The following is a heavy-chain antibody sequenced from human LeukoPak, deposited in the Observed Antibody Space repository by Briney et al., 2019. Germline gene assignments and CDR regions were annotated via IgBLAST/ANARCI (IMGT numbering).Heavy chain of an antibody. CDR3: ARDSTTMVRGISYYYGMDV. V-gene: IGHV1-69*13. J-gene: IGHJ6*04. CDR1: GGTFSSYA. D-gene: IGHD3-10*01. Sequence: SVKVSCKASGGTFSSYAISWVRQAPGQGLEWMGGIIPIFGTANYAQKFQGRVTITADESTSTAYMELSSLRSEDTAVYYCARDSTTMVRGISYYYGMDVWGKGTTVTVSS. CDR2: IIPIFGTA.